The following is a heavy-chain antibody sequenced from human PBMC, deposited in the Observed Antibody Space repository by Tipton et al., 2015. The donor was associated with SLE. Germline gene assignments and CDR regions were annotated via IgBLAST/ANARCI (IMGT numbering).Heavy chain of an antibody. V-gene: IGHV3-30*02. CDR1: GFTFRTYG. CDR2: IRFDGNVK. CDR3: ASILGNTNPSDF. D-gene: IGHD2-8*01. Sequence: SLRLSCAASGFTFRTYGMHWVRQAPGKGLEWVSFIRFDGNVKQYADSVRGRFTIPRDNSKNTLSLQMDSLRPKDTSIYYCASILGNTNPSDFWGQGTLVTVSS. J-gene: IGHJ4*02.